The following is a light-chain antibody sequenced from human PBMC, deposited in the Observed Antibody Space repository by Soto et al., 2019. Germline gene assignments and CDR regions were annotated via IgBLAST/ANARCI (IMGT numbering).Light chain of an antibody. J-gene: IGKJ2*01. V-gene: IGKV3-15*01. CDR2: DAS. Sequence: EIIIAQCPATLSVSPGERVTLSCRASQSVNSDLAWYQQTPGQAPRPLIYDASTRAAGVPARFSGSGSGTEFTLTISSLQSEDFPLYYCQQYSQWPLYTFGQGTKVDIK. CDR3: QQYSQWPLYT. CDR1: QSVNSD.